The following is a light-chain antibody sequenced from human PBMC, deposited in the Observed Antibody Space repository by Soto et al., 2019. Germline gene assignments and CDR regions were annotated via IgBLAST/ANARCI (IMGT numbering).Light chain of an antibody. CDR3: LQYGDSPFT. CDR1: QSVSSSY. V-gene: IGKV3-20*01. J-gene: IGKJ3*01. CDR2: GAS. Sequence: EIVLTQSPGTLSLSPGERATLSCRASQSVSSSYLGWYQQKPGQAPRLLIYGASSRATGTPDRFSGSGSGTDFTLTISRLEPEDFAVYYCLQYGDSPFTFGPGTNVDI.